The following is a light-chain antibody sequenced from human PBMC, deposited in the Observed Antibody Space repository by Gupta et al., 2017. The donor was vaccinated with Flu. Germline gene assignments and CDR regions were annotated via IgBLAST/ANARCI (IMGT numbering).Light chain of an antibody. CDR1: QSINDW. J-gene: IGKJ4*01. Sequence: DIKLTPSPPTLSASVVERVTITCRASQSINDWLAWYQQKPGKAPKLLINKASILESGVSSRFSGTGSGTEFRLTIGSLQPDDVATYYCQQYNNYPITFGGGTKVEIK. CDR2: KAS. V-gene: IGKV1-5*03. CDR3: QQYNNYPIT.